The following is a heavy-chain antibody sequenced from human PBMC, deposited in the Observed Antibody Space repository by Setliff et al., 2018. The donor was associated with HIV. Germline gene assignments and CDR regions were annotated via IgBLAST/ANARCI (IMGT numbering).Heavy chain of an antibody. Sequence: GGSLRLSCAASGFTFISYGMYWVRQAPGKGLEWVAFIRYDGSNKYYADSVKGRFTISRDNSKNTLYLQMNSLRAEDTAVYYCARGGSNSWSPFDYWGQGTLVTVSS. J-gene: IGHJ4*02. D-gene: IGHD6-13*01. CDR3: ARGGSNSWSPFDY. CDR1: GFTFISYG. CDR2: IRYDGSNK. V-gene: IGHV3-30*02.